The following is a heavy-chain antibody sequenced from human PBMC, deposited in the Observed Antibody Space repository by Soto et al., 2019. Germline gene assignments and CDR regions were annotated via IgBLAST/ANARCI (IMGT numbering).Heavy chain of an antibody. J-gene: IGHJ6*03. Sequence: ASVKVSCKASGYTFTSYDINCVRQATGQGLEWMGWMNPNSGNTGYAQKFQGRVTMTRNTSISTAYMELSSLRSEDTAVYYCATQLRYFDWLLHVRGYYYYMDVWGKGTTVTVSS. CDR1: GYTFTSYD. D-gene: IGHD3-9*01. CDR3: ATQLRYFDWLLHVRGYYYYMDV. CDR2: MNPNSGNT. V-gene: IGHV1-8*02.